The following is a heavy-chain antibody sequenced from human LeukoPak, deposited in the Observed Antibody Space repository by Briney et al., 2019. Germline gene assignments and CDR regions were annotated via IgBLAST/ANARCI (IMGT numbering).Heavy chain of an antibody. CDR1: GGSISSYY. Sequence: SETLSLTCTVSGGSISSYYWSWIRQPPGKGLEWIGYIYYSGSTNYNPSLKSRVTISVDTSKNQFSLKLSSVTAADTAVYYCARDRGMESALDYWGQGTLVTVSS. V-gene: IGHV4-59*01. CDR3: ARDRGMESALDY. CDR2: IYYSGST. J-gene: IGHJ4*02. D-gene: IGHD3-3*01.